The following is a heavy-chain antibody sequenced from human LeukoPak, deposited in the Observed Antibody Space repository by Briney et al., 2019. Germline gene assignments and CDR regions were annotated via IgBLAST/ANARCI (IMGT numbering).Heavy chain of an antibody. J-gene: IGHJ4*02. V-gene: IGHV4-38-2*01. CDR2: IYHSGST. Sequence: SETLSLTCAVSGYSLSSGYYWGWIRPPPGKGLKWIGSIYHSGSTYYNPSLKRRVTISVDTSKNQFSLKLSSVTAADRAVYCCAGVWGVDYWGQGTLVTVS. CDR1: GYSLSSGYY. D-gene: IGHD1-26*01. CDR3: AGVWGVDY.